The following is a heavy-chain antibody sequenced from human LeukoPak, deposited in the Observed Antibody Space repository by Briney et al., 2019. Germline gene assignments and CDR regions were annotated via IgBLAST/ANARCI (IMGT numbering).Heavy chain of an antibody. CDR2: INPNSGGT. D-gene: IGHD2-2*01. V-gene: IGHV1-2*02. CDR3: AGHYCSSTSCYYNY. CDR1: GYTFTGYY. J-gene: IGHJ4*02. Sequence: GASVKVSCKASGYTFTGYYMHWVRQAPGQGLEWMGWINPNSGGTNYAQKFQGRVTMTRDTSISTAYMELSRLRSDDTAVYYCAGHYCSSTSCYYNYWGQGTLVTVSS.